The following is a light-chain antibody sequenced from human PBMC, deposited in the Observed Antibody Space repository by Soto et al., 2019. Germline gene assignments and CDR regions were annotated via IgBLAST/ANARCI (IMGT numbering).Light chain of an antibody. J-gene: IGKJ1*01. CDR2: DVS. V-gene: IGKV1-5*01. CDR3: LQHNSYPHT. CDR1: QSINIW. Sequence: DIQMTQSPSTLSGSVGDRVTITCRASQSINIWLAWFQQKPGKAPKLLISDVSSLQSGVPSRFSGSGSGTEFTLTISSLQPEDFATYYCLQHNSYPHTFGQGTKVDI.